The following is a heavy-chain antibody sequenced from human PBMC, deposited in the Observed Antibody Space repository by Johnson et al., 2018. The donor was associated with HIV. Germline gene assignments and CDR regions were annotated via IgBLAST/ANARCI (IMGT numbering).Heavy chain of an antibody. CDR1: GFTVSSNY. CDR2: IYSGGIT. V-gene: IGHV3-66*01. Sequence: VQLVESGGGVVQPVGSLRLSCAASGFTVSSNYMSWVRQAPGKGLEWVSVIYSGGITYYADSVKGRFTISRDNSKNTLYLQMNSLRAEDTAVYYCARDTGIAARSGAFDIWGQGTMVTVSS. J-gene: IGHJ3*02. D-gene: IGHD6-6*01. CDR3: ARDTGIAARSGAFDI.